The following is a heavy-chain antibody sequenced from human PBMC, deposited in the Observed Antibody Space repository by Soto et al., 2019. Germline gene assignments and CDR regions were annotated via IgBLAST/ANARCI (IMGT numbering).Heavy chain of an antibody. Sequence: EASVKVSCKASGYTFTSYAMHWVRQAPGQRLEWMGWINAGNGNTKYSQKFQGRVTITRDTSASTAYMELSSLRSEDTAVYYCAKGGIVLVPAATGSYYFDYWGQETLVTVSS. CDR3: AKGGIVLVPAATGSYYFDY. CDR1: GYTFTSYA. J-gene: IGHJ4*02. D-gene: IGHD2-2*01. V-gene: IGHV1-3*01. CDR2: INAGNGNT.